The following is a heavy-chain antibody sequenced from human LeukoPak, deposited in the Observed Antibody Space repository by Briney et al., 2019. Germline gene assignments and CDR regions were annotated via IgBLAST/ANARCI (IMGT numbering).Heavy chain of an antibody. CDR1: GYTFTSYY. Sequence: ASVKVSCKASGYTFTSYYMHWVRQAPGQGLEWRGIINPSGGSTSYAQKFQGRVTMTRDTSTSTVYMELSSLRSEDTAVYYCASGSGSFLFDYWGQGTLVTVSS. J-gene: IGHJ4*02. V-gene: IGHV1-46*01. D-gene: IGHD1-26*01. CDR2: INPSGGST. CDR3: ASGSGSFLFDY.